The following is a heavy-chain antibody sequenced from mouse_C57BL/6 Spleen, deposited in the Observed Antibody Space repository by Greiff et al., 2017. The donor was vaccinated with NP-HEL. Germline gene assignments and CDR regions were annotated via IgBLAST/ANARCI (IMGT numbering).Heavy chain of an antibody. D-gene: IGHD1-1*01. Sequence: QVQLQQSGPELVKPGASVKISCKASGYSFTNYHIHWVKQRPGQGLEWIGWIYPGSGNTEYTEQFKGKVTLTADTSSGTAYMQLSSLTSEDSAVEYCARDYYGSSYAMDYWGQGTSVTVSS. CDR3: ARDYYGSSYAMDY. V-gene: IGHV1-66*01. J-gene: IGHJ4*01. CDR2: IYPGSGNT. CDR1: GYSFTNYH.